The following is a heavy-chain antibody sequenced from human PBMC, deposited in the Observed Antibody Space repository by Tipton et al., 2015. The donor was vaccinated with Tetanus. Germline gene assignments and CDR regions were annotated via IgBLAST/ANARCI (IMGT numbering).Heavy chain of an antibody. J-gene: IGHJ4*02. V-gene: IGHV3-11*04. CDR2: ISSSGSTI. Sequence: SLRLSCTVSGGSMRSYYMSWIRQAPGKGLEWVSYISSSGSTIYYADSVKGRFTISRDNAKNSLYLQMISLRAEDTAVYSRARGMAEASNCGGDCYSDYWGQGTLVTVSS. CDR1: GGSMRSYY. D-gene: IGHD2-21*02. CDR3: ARGMAEASNCGGDCYSDY.